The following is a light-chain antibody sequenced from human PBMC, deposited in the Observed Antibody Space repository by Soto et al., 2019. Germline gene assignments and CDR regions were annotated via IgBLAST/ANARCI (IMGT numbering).Light chain of an antibody. J-gene: IGKJ4*01. CDR1: QTINTY. CDR3: QQSYTLPLI. V-gene: IGKV1-39*01. CDR2: LTS. Sequence: DIQMTQSPSSLSASVGDRVTITCRANQTINTYLNWYQHKPGKAPKLLIYLTSNLQSGVPSRFSGGGSGTDFSLTISSLQPEDFATYYCQQSYTLPLIFGGGTKVEIK.